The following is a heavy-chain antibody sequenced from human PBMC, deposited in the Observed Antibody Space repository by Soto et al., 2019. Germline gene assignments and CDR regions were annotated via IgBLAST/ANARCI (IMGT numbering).Heavy chain of an antibody. Sequence: PSETLSLTCTVSGGYISSYYWSWIRKPPGKGLEWIGYIYYSGSTNYNPSLKSRVTISVDTSKNQFSLKLSSVTAADTAVYYCARAYCSSTSCYAPRYFDLWGRGTLVTVSS. D-gene: IGHD2-2*01. CDR1: GGYISSYY. J-gene: IGHJ2*01. CDR3: ARAYCSSTSCYAPRYFDL. CDR2: IYYSGST. V-gene: IGHV4-59*01.